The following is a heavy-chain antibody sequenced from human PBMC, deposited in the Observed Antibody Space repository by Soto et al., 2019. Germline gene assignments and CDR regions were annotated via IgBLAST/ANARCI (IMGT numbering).Heavy chain of an antibody. CDR2: FYYSGST. CDR3: ARSIAARKDSFDY. V-gene: IGHV4-39*01. D-gene: IGHD6-6*01. J-gene: IGHJ4*02. Sequence: SETLSLTCTVSGGSISSSSYYWGWIRQPPGKGLEWTGSFYYSGSTYYNPSLKSRVTISVDTSKNQFSLKLSSVTAADTAVYYCARSIAARKDSFDYWGQGNLVSV. CDR1: GGSISSSSYY.